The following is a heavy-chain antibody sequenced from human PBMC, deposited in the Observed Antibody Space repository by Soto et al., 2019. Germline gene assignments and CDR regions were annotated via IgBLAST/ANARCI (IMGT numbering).Heavy chain of an antibody. CDR1: GFTFSSSA. D-gene: IGHD3-22*01. CDR2: INNRGDST. V-gene: IGHV3-23*01. J-gene: IGHJ5*02. CDR3: AKHRSDNSGSGADWFDP. Sequence: GGSLRLSCAASGFTFSSSAMSWVRQAPGKGPEWVSSINNRGDSTYYADSVKGRFTISRDLSKNTLYLQMNNLRAEDTAVYYCAKHRSDNSGSGADWFDPWGQGTLVTVSS.